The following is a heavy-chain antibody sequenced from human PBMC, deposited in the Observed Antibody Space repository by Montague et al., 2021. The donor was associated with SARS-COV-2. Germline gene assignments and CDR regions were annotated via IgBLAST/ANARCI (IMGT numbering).Heavy chain of an antibody. D-gene: IGHD3-10*01. V-gene: IGHV4-59*01. CDR2: IYYSGST. CDR1: GGSISSYY. CDR3: ARGGYYAYAFDI. J-gene: IGHJ3*02. Sequence: SETLSLTCTVSGGSISSYYWSWIRQPPGKGLEWIGYIYYSGSTNYNPSLKSRVTISVDTSKNQFSLTLSSVTAADTAVYYCARGGYYAYAFDIWGQGTMVTVSS.